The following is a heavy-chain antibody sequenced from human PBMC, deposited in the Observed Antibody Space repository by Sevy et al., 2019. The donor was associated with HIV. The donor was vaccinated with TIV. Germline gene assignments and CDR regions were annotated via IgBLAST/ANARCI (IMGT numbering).Heavy chain of an antibody. CDR3: ARGFPATAMLRYYHYGMDV. J-gene: IGHJ6*02. CDR1: GYTFTSYD. V-gene: IGHV1-8*01. D-gene: IGHD5-18*01. CDR2: MNPNSGNT. Sequence: ASVKVSCKASGYTFTSYDINWVRQATGQGLEWMGWMNPNSGNTGYAQKFQGRVTMTRNTSISTAYMELSSLRSEDTAVYYCARGFPATAMLRYYHYGMDVWGQGTTVTVSS.